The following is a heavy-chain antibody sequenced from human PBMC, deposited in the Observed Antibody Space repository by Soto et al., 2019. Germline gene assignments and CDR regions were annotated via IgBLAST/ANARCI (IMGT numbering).Heavy chain of an antibody. V-gene: IGHV4-30-4*01. Sequence: SETLSLTCTVSGGSISSGDYYWSWIRQPPGKGMEWIGCIFYTGSTYYNPSLKSRITISVHTSKSQFSLKLTSVTAADTAVYYCASVTRYCTGGGCNPNWFDPWGQGTLVTVSS. J-gene: IGHJ5*02. CDR3: ASVTRYCTGGGCNPNWFDP. CDR2: IFYTGST. D-gene: IGHD2-8*02. CDR1: GGSISSGDYY.